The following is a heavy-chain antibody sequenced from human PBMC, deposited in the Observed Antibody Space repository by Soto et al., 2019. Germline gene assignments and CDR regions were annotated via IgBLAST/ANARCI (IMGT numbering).Heavy chain of an antibody. CDR2: IYPGDSDT. Sequence: GESLKISCKGSGYSFTSYWIGWVRQMPGKGLEWMGIIYPGDSDTRYSPSFQGQVTISADKSISTAYLQWSSLKASDTAMYYCARQGITMIDRQPQYYYYGMDVWGQGTTVTV. V-gene: IGHV5-51*01. J-gene: IGHJ6*02. D-gene: IGHD3-22*01. CDR1: GYSFTSYW. CDR3: ARQGITMIDRQPQYYYYGMDV.